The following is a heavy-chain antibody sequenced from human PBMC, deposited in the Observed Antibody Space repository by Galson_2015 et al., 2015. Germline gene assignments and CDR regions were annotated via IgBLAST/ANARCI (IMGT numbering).Heavy chain of an antibody. Sequence: SVKVSCKASGGTFSSYAISWVRQAPGQGLEWMGGIIPIFGTANYAQKFQGRVTITADESTSTAYMELSSLRSEDTAVYFCARDEDRRGYDILTGYYYYYYGMDVWGQGTTVTVSS. CDR2: IIPIFGTA. D-gene: IGHD3-9*01. CDR1: GGTFSSYA. J-gene: IGHJ6*02. V-gene: IGHV1-69*13. CDR3: ARDEDRRGYDILTGYYYYYYGMDV.